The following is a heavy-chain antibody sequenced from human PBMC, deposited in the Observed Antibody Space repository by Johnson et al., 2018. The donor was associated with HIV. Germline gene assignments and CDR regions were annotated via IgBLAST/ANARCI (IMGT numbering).Heavy chain of an antibody. V-gene: IGHV3-30*01. D-gene: IGHD3-10*01. CDR1: GFTFSIYA. Sequence: QLVESGGGVVQPGRSLRLSCAASGFTFSIYAMHWVRQAPGKGLEWVSLISFDGNDKYYADSVKGRFTISRDNSKNTLYVQMNSLRSEDTAVYYCARGLGITMVRGLDAFDIWGQGTMVTVSS. CDR2: ISFDGNDK. CDR3: ARGLGITMVRGLDAFDI. J-gene: IGHJ3*02.